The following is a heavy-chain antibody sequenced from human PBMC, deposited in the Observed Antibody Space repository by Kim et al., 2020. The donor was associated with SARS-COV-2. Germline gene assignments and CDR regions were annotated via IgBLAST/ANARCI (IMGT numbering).Heavy chain of an antibody. CDR3: ARTLLESDGIDY. CDR2: ISYDGSNK. CDR1: GFTFSSYA. D-gene: IGHD1-1*01. V-gene: IGHV3-30*04. Sequence: GGSLRLSCAASGFTFSSYAMHWVRQAPGKGLEWVAVISYDGSNKYYADSVKGRFTISRDNSKNTLYLQMNSLRAEDTAVYYCARTLLESDGIDYWGQGTL. J-gene: IGHJ4*02.